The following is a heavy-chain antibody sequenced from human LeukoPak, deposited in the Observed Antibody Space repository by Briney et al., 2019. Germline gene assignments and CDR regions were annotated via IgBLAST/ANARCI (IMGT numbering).Heavy chain of an antibody. J-gene: IGHJ4*02. CDR2: MSPNSGNT. CDR3: TRGPPNWGYDY. D-gene: IGHD7-27*01. V-gene: IGHV1-8*01. Sequence: ASVKVSCKVSGYTLTELSMHWVRQAPGKGLEWMGWMSPNSGNTGYAQKFQGRVTMTRSTSMSTAYMELSSLKSEDTAVYYCTRGPPNWGYDYWGQGTLVTVSS. CDR1: GYTLTELS.